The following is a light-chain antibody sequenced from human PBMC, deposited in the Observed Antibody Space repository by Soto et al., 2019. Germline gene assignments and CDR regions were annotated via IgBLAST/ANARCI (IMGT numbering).Light chain of an antibody. Sequence: EIVLTQSPATLSVSPGERVTLACRASQSFDSYLAWYQHKPGQAPRLLIYGASTTATDVPPRVSGSGSGTEFTLTISNLQSEDLAVYYCQQYNDWPRTFGHGTRLDI. CDR1: QSFDSY. J-gene: IGKJ5*01. CDR3: QQYNDWPRT. V-gene: IGKV3-15*01. CDR2: GAS.